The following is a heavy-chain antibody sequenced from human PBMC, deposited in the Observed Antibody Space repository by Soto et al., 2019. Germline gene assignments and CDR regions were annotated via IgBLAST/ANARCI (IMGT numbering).Heavy chain of an antibody. V-gene: IGHV4-30-4*01. D-gene: IGHD3-22*01. CDR1: DGSISSGDYY. CDR2: IYYSGST. CDR3: ARTDYYDSSGYLFEY. J-gene: IGHJ4*02. Sequence: PSETLSLTCTVSDGSISSGDYYWSWIRQPPGKGLGWIGYIYYSGSTHYNPSLKSRVTISIDTSKNQFSLKLSSVTAADTAVYYCARTDYYDSSGYLFEYWGQGTLVTVS.